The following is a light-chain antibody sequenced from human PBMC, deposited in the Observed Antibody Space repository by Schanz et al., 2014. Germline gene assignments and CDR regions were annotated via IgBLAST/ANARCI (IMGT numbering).Light chain of an antibody. V-gene: IGKV1-5*01. CDR1: QSFSSW. CDR2: DAS. J-gene: IGKJ2*03. CDR3: QQYISYPYG. Sequence: DIQLTQSPSTLSASVGDRVTITCRASQSFSSWLGLAWYQQKLGKAPKLLIYDASILQGGVPSRFSGSGSGTAFTLTINSLQPDDFATYYCQQYISYPYGFGQGTKLEIK.